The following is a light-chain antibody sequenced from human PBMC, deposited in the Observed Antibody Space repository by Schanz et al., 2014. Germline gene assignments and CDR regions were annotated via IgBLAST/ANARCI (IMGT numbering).Light chain of an antibody. CDR2: SNN. V-gene: IGLV1-47*01. J-gene: IGLJ3*02. CDR3: AVWDESLRGWV. CDR1: SSNIGSNY. Sequence: QSVLTQPPSVSGTPGQLVTIPCSGSSSNIGSNYVYWYQQLPGTAPKLVIYSNNQRPSGVPDRFSGSRSGTSASLAISGLRSEDEADFYCAVWDESLRGWVFGGGTKLPV.